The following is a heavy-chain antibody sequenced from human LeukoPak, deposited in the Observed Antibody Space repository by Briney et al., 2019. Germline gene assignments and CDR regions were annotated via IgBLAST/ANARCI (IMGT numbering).Heavy chain of an antibody. Sequence: GGSLRLSCAASGFTFSSYAMHWVRQAPGKGLEYVSAISSNGGSTYYANSVKGRFTISRDNSKNTLYLQMGSLRAEDMAVYYCARGPSRIPANWLDPWGQGTLVTVSS. CDR3: ARGPSRIPANWLDP. J-gene: IGHJ5*02. D-gene: IGHD2-15*01. CDR2: ISSNGGST. V-gene: IGHV3-64*01. CDR1: GFTFSSYA.